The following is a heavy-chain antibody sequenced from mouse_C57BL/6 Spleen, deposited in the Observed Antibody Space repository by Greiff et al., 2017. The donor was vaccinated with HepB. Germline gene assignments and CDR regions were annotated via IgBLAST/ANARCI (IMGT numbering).Heavy chain of an antibody. CDR1: GYTFTSYW. CDR3: TSITTVVDWDFDV. V-gene: IGHV1-5*01. CDR2: IYPGNSAT. J-gene: IGHJ1*03. D-gene: IGHD1-1*01. Sequence: EVQLQQSGTVLARPGASVKMSCKTSGYTFTSYWMHWVKQRPGQGLEWIGAIYPGNSATNYNQKFKGKAKLTAVTSASTAYLELSSLTNEDSAVYYCTSITTVVDWDFDVWGTGTTVTVSS.